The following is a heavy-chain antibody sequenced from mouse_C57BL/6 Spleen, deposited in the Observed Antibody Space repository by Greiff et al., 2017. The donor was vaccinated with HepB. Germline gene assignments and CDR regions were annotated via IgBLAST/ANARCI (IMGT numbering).Heavy chain of an antibody. CDR1: GYTFTSYW. V-gene: IGHV1-59*01. Sequence: QVQLQQPGAELVRPGTSVKLSCKASGYTFTSYWMHWVKQRPGQGLEWIGVIDPSDSYTNYNQKFKGKATLTVDTSSSTAYMQRSSLTSEDSAVYYCARGVVATPFDYWGQGTTLTVSS. CDR3: ARGVVATPFDY. J-gene: IGHJ2*01. CDR2: IDPSDSYT. D-gene: IGHD1-1*01.